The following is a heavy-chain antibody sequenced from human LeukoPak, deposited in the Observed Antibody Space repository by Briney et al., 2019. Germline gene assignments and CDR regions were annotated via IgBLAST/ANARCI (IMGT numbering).Heavy chain of an antibody. Sequence: AGTLRLSCVASGVTFSTFGMSWVRQAPGKGLEWVSSISDTGGYTYYADSMKGRFTISRDNSKNTLYLRMNSLRAEDTAVYHCANGGSMAHEKIHNWGQGTLVTVSS. J-gene: IGHJ4*02. CDR2: ISDTGGYT. CDR3: ANGGSMAHEKIHN. V-gene: IGHV3-23*01. CDR1: GVTFSTFG. D-gene: IGHD2/OR15-2a*01.